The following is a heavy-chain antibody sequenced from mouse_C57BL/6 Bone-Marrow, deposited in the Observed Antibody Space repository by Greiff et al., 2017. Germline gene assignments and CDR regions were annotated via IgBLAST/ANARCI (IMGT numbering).Heavy chain of an antibody. CDR2: IYPRDGST. CDR3: ARDYGSSYWYFDV. CDR1: GYTFTSYD. D-gene: IGHD1-1*01. J-gene: IGHJ1*03. Sequence: QVQLQQSGPELVKPGASVKLSCKASGYTFTSYDINWVKQRPGQGLEWIGWIYPRDGSTKYNEKFKGKATLTVATSSSTAYMELHSLTSEDSAVYFCARDYGSSYWYFDVWGTGTTVNVSS. V-gene: IGHV1-85*01.